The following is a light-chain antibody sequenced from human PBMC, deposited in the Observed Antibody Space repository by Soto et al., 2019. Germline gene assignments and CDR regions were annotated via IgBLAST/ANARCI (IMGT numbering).Light chain of an antibody. J-gene: IGKJ5*01. CDR3: QQYMSYPLT. CDR1: QDISNY. V-gene: IGKV1-16*02. CDR2: AAS. Sequence: DIQMTQSPSSLSASVGDRVTITCRASQDISNYLAWFQQKPGKAPKSLIYAASNLQSGVPSKFSGSGSGADFTLTISSLQPEDFATYYCQQYMSYPLTFGQGTRLEIK.